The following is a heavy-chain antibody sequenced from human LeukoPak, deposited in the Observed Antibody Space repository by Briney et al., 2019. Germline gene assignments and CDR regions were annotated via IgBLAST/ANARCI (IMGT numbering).Heavy chain of an antibody. CDR2: IYYNGRT. Sequence: SETLSLTCTASGDSINNNNYYWGWIRQPPGKGLEWIGNIYYNGRTYYSPSLKSRGTISVDTSNNQFSLRLSSVTAADTAVYYCARDRPYGPPFDYWGQGTLVTVSS. J-gene: IGHJ4*02. D-gene: IGHD2-8*01. CDR3: ARDRPYGPPFDY. V-gene: IGHV4-39*02. CDR1: GDSINNNNYY.